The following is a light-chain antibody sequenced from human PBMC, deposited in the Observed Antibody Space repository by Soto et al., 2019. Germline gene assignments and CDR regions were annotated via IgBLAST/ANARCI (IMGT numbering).Light chain of an antibody. V-gene: IGKV3-11*01. Sequence: VLTQSPATLSLSPGERATLSCRASQSITTYLAWYQQRPGQAPRLLISDASNRVPGVPVRFSGSGSGTDFTLTITSLEPEDFAVYYCLHRSDWPPGITFGHGTRLDIK. CDR3: LHRSDWPPGIT. J-gene: IGKJ5*01. CDR2: DAS. CDR1: QSITTY.